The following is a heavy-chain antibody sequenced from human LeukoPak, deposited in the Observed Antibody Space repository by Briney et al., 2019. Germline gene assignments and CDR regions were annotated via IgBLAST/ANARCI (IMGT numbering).Heavy chain of an antibody. CDR1: GHNFTNYW. V-gene: IGHV5-10-1*01. D-gene: IGHD3-9*01. CDR2: IDPSNSYT. J-gene: IGHJ4*02. Sequence: GESLKISCKGSGHNFTNYWISWVRQMPGKGLEWMGRIDPSNSYTNYSPPFQGHVTISADRSISTAYLQWNSLKASDTAMYYCARHADYHILTGFDYWGQGTLVTVS. CDR3: ARHADYHILTGFDY.